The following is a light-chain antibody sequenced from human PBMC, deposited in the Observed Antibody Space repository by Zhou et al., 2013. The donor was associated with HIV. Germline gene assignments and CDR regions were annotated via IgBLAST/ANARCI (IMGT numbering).Light chain of an antibody. CDR1: QSISSW. V-gene: IGKV1-5*03. CDR2: KAF. CDR3: QQYKSNSQT. J-gene: IGKJ1*01. Sequence: DIQMTQSPSTLSASVGDRVTITCRASQSISSWLAWYQQKPGKAPKLLIYKAFSLESGVPSRFSGSGSGTEFTLTISSLQPDDFATYYCQQYKSNSQTFGQGTRVEIK.